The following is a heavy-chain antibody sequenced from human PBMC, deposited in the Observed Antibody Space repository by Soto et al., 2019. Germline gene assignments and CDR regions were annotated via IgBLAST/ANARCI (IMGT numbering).Heavy chain of an antibody. Sequence: VQLVESGGGLIQPGGSLRLSCAASGFNLTSSYLTWVRQAPGKGLEWVSLIYSHDATFYADSVKGRFTISRDSSKNTLFLQMDSLRADDTAVYYCATRIASSGRYYFDYWGQGTLVAVSS. J-gene: IGHJ4*02. CDR2: IYSHDAT. CDR3: ATRIASSGRYYFDY. CDR1: GFNLTSSY. V-gene: IGHV3-53*02. D-gene: IGHD6-13*01.